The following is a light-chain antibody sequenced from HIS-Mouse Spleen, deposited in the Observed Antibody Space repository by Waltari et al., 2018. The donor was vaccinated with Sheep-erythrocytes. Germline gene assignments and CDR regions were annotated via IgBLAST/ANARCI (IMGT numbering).Light chain of an antibody. CDR1: SSEFGRYNL. CDR2: EGS. CDR3: CSYAGSSTPWV. J-gene: IGLJ3*02. Sequence: QSALTQPASVSGSPGQSLTISCPRTSSEFGRYNLLSWYQQHPGKAPKLMIYEGSKRPSGVSNRFSGSKSGNTDSLTISGLQAEDEADYYCCSYAGSSTPWVFGGGTKLTVL. V-gene: IGLV2-23*01.